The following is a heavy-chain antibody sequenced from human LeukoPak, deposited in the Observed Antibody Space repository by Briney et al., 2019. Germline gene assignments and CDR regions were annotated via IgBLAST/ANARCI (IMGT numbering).Heavy chain of an antibody. Sequence: ASVKVSCKASGGTFSSYAISWVRQAPGQRLEWMGRIIPILGIANYAQKFQGRVTITADKSTSTAYMELSSLRSEDTAVYYCARGVSYSNYGVVGSQLWFDPWGQGTLVTVSS. CDR1: GGTFSSYA. CDR3: ARGVSYSNYGVVGSQLWFDP. V-gene: IGHV1-69*04. J-gene: IGHJ5*02. CDR2: IIPILGIA. D-gene: IGHD4-11*01.